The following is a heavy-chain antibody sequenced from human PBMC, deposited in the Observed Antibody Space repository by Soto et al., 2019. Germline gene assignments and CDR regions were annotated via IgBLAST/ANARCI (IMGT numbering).Heavy chain of an antibody. D-gene: IGHD6-13*01. CDR2: INHSGST. J-gene: IGHJ4*02. Sequence: QVQLQQWGAGLLKPSETLSLTCAVYGGSFSGYYWSWIRQPPGKGLEWIGEINHSGSTNYNPSLKSRVTISVDTSKNQFSLKLSSVTAADTAVYYCARAPFVAAAGKTGYFDYWGQGTLVTVSS. V-gene: IGHV4-34*01. CDR3: ARAPFVAAAGKTGYFDY. CDR1: GGSFSGYY.